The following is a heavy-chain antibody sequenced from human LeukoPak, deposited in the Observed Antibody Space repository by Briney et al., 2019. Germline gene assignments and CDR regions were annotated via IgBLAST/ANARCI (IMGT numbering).Heavy chain of an antibody. D-gene: IGHD3-10*01. Sequence: GGSLRLSCAASGFTFRNYVIHWVRQAPGKGLEWVAVTSSDLNVELYADSVKGRFTISRDNSRSTLYLQMNSLRPEDTAIYYCAREGYYGSGSPPSLYFDYWGQGTLVTVSS. V-gene: IGHV3-30-3*01. CDR2: TSSDLNVE. CDR1: GFTFRNYV. CDR3: AREGYYGSGSPPSLYFDY. J-gene: IGHJ4*02.